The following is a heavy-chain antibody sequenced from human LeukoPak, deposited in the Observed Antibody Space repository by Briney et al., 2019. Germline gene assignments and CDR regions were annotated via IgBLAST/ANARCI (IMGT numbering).Heavy chain of an antibody. V-gene: IGHV1-18*01. CDR1: GYTFTSYG. Sequence: ASVKVSCKASGYTFTSYGISWVRQAPGQGLEWMGWISAYNGNTNYAQKLQGRVTMTTDTSTSTAYMELRSLRSDDTAVYYCARDRDHLEPPHWFDPWGQGTLVTVSS. CDR3: ARDRDHLEPPHWFDP. CDR2: ISAYNGNT. J-gene: IGHJ5*02. D-gene: IGHD3-3*01.